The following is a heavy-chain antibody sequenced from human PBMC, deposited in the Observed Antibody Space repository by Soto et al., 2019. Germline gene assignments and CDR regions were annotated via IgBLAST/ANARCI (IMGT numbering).Heavy chain of an antibody. CDR3: AAGYSTGLDAFDI. Sequence: PGESLKISCKGSGYNFANFWIGWVRQMPGKGLEWMGMIFPGDSDTKNSPSLEGQITMSVDKSDSSAYLQWRSLKASDTAIYYCAAGYSTGLDAFDIWDQGTMVTVSS. V-gene: IGHV5-51*01. J-gene: IGHJ3*02. D-gene: IGHD2-8*02. CDR1: GYNFANFW. CDR2: IFPGDSDT.